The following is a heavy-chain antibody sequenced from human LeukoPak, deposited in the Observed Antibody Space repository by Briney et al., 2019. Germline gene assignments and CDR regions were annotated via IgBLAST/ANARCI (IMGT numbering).Heavy chain of an antibody. CDR1: GFTFSSYE. J-gene: IGHJ4*02. D-gene: IGHD3-22*01. CDR2: ISSGSSAI. CDR3: ARDSSDFDY. Sequence: GSLRLSCAASGFTFSSYEMNWVRQAPGKGLEWVSYISSGSSAIYYADSVKGRFTISRDNAKNSLFLQLNSLRAEDTAVYYCARDSSDFDYWGQGTLVTVSS. V-gene: IGHV3-48*03.